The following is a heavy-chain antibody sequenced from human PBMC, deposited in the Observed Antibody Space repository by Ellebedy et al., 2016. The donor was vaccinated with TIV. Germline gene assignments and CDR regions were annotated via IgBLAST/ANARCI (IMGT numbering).Heavy chain of an antibody. CDR3: ARGSDYYDSSGYDY. D-gene: IGHD3-22*01. Sequence: AASVKVSCKASGYTFTSYGISWVRQAPGQGLEWMGWISAYSGNTNYAQKLQGRVTMTTDTSTSTAYMELRSLRSDDTAVYYCARGSDYYDSSGYDYWGQGTLVTVSS. V-gene: IGHV1-18*01. CDR2: ISAYSGNT. J-gene: IGHJ4*02. CDR1: GYTFTSYG.